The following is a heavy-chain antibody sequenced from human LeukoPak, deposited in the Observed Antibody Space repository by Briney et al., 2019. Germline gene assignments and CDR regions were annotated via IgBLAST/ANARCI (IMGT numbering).Heavy chain of an antibody. V-gene: IGHV1-69*01. Sequence: SVKVSCKASGGTFSSYAISWVRQAPGQGLEWMGGVIPIFGTANYAQKFQGRVTITADESTSTAYMELSSLRSEDTAVYYCARGVHPWQLLPMGTYYFDYWAREPWSPSPQ. CDR1: GGTFSSYA. CDR3: ARGVHPWQLLPMGTYYFDY. CDR2: VIPIFGTA. D-gene: IGHD2-15*01. J-gene: IGHJ4*02.